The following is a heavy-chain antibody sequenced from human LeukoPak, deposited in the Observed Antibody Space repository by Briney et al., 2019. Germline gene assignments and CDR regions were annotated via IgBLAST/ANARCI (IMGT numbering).Heavy chain of an antibody. D-gene: IGHD2-8*01. CDR2: ISGSGGST. J-gene: IGHJ2*01. Sequence: PGGSLRLSCAASGFTFSSYAMSWVRQAPGKGLEWVSGISGSGGSTYYADSVKGRFTISRDNSMNTLYSQMNSLRVEDTAVYYCAKDLGMVWYFDLWGRGTLVTVSS. V-gene: IGHV3-23*01. CDR3: AKDLGMVWYFDL. CDR1: GFTFSSYA.